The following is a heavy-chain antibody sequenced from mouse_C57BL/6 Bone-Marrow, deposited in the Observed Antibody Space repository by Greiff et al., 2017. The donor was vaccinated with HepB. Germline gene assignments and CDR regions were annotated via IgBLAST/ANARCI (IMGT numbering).Heavy chain of an antibody. CDR2: IDPSDSET. D-gene: IGHD1-2*01. CDR3: AREVSTTPFDY. CDR1: GYTFTSYW. J-gene: IGHJ2*01. V-gene: IGHV1-52*01. Sequence: VQLQQPGAELVRPGSSVKLSCKASGYTFTSYWMHWVKQRPIQGLEWIGNIDPSDSETHYNQKFKDKATLTVDKSSSTAYMQLSSLTSEDSAVYYCAREVSTTPFDYWGQGTTLTVSS.